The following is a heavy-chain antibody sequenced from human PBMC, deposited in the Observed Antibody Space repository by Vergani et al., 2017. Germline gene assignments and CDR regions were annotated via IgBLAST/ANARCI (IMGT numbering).Heavy chain of an antibody. CDR1: GFTFDDYA. CDR3: AVGDTAMATGY. D-gene: IGHD5-18*01. J-gene: IGHJ4*02. CDR2: ISWNSGSI. Sequence: EVQLVESGGGLVQPGRSLRLSCAASGFTFDDYAMHWVRQAPGKGLEWVSGISWNSGSIGYADSVKGRFTISRDNAKNSLYLQMNSLRAEDTALYYCAVGDTAMATGYWGQGTLVTGAS. V-gene: IGHV3-9*01.